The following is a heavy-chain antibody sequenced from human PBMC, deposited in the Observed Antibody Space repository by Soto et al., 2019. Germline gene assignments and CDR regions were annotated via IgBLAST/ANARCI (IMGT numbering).Heavy chain of an antibody. D-gene: IGHD1-1*01. CDR3: ARRDWNGIDP. CDR1: GGSISRSSYF. CDR2: IYYSGST. V-gene: IGHV4-39*01. J-gene: IGHJ5*02. Sequence: QLQLQESGPGLVKPSETLSLTCTVSGGSISRSSYFWGWIRQPPGKGLEWIGNIYYSGSTYYNPSLKSRVTISVDTSKNQFSLKLSSVTAADTAVYNCARRDWNGIDPWGQGTLVTVSS.